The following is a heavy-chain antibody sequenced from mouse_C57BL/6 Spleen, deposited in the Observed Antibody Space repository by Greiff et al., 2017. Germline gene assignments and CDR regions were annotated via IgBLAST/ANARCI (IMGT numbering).Heavy chain of an antibody. CDR3: ARGYSSQYYYYMDD. J-gene: IGHJ4*01. Sequence: VQLQQSGAELVKPGASVKLSCNASGYTFTTYPIEWMKQNHGKSLEWIGNFHPYNDDTTYNEKFKGKGTLTVEKSSSTVDLQLSRLTSADYAVYYCARGYSSQYYYYMDDWGQGTSVTVSS. D-gene: IGHD2-5*01. V-gene: IGHV1-47*01. CDR1: GYTFTTYP. CDR2: FHPYNDDT.